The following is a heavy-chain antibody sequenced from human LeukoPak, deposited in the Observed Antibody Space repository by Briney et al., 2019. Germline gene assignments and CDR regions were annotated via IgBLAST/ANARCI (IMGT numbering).Heavy chain of an antibody. CDR3: AKESGYDVDFDY. CDR2: ISGSGDST. CDR1: GFTFTSHA. Sequence: PGGSLRLSCAASGFTFTSHAMSWVRQAPGKGLEWVSIISGSGDSTYYADSVKGRFTIFRDNSKNTLYLQMNSLRADDTAVYYCAKESGYDVDFDYWGQGTLVTVSS. J-gene: IGHJ4*02. D-gene: IGHD5-12*01. V-gene: IGHV3-23*01.